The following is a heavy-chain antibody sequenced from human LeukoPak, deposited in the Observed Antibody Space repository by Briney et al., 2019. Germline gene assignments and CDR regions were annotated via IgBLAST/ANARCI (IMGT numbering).Heavy chain of an antibody. V-gene: IGHV4-39*07. Sequence: PSETLSLTCAVSGGSINSSSYYWGWIRQPPGKGLEWIGSIYYGGSTYYNPSLKSRVTISVDTSKNQFSLKLSSVTAADTAVYYCARVTASSGERYFDYWGQGTLVTVSS. D-gene: IGHD1-14*01. CDR2: IYYGGST. CDR1: GGSINSSSYY. J-gene: IGHJ4*02. CDR3: ARVTASSGERYFDY.